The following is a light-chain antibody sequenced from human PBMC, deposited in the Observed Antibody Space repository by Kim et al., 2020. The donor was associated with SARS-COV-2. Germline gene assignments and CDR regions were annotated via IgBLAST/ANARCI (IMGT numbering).Light chain of an antibody. V-gene: IGKV1-39*01. CDR1: RSISSY. J-gene: IGKJ1*01. CDR2: GAS. CDR3: QQNDNTRT. Sequence: IQMTQSPSSLSASVGDRVTITCRASRSISSYLSWFQQKPGKAAKLLIYGASSLQSGVPSRFSGSGSGTDFILTISSLQPEDFATYYWQQNDNTRTFGQGTKVDIK.